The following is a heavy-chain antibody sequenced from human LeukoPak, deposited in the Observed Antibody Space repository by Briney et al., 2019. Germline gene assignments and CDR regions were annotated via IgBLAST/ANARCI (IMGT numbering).Heavy chain of an antibody. CDR2: ISYDGSNK. CDR1: GFTFSSYA. Sequence: GGSLRLSCAASGFTFSSYAMHWVRQAPGKGLEWVAVISYDGSNKYYADSVKGRFTISRDNSKNTLYLQMNSLRAEDTAVYYCAKDLEVGLSYYYGSGSYYNPQYYFDYWGQGTLVTVSS. CDR3: AKDLEVGLSYYYGSGSYYNPQYYFDY. J-gene: IGHJ4*02. D-gene: IGHD3-10*01. V-gene: IGHV3-30*04.